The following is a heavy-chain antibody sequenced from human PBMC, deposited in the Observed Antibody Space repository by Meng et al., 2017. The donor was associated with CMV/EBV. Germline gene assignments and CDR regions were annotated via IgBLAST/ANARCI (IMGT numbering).Heavy chain of an antibody. Sequence: VQMVSSGPGSVKPSLPLHLPSNVTGGPIGIYSGTWSRQPHRQGLEWIWRFYPSLSTHNKPSLKSRVTMSVDTSKTQFSLMRSSLTAADTAVYYCARASSGWYPHFDYWGQGTLVTVSS. CDR2: FYPSLST. J-gene: IGHJ4*02. CDR1: GGPIGIYS. V-gene: IGHV4-4*07. CDR3: ARASSGWYPHFDY. D-gene: IGHD6-19*01.